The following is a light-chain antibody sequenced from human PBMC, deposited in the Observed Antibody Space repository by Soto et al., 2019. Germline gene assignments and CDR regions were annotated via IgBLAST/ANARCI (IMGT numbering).Light chain of an antibody. Sequence: EIVMTQSPATLSVSLGERATLSCRASQSVSSNLAWYQQKPGQAPRLLIYGASTRATGIPARFSGSGSGTEFTLTISSLQSEDFEVYYCQHYNNWPPWTFGQGNKVDI. J-gene: IGKJ1*01. V-gene: IGKV3-15*01. CDR2: GAS. CDR1: QSVSSN. CDR3: QHYNNWPPWT.